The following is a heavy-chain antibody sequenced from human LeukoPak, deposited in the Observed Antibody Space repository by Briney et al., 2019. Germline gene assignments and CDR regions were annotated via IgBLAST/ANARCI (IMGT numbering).Heavy chain of an antibody. CDR2: IMPIFGTA. Sequence: ASVKVSRKASGGTFSSYAISWVRQAPGQGLEWMGGIMPIFGTANYAQKFQGRVTITADKSTSTAYMELSSLRSEDTAVYYCARGDIVVVPAASLYYYYGMDVWGKGTTVTVSS. J-gene: IGHJ6*04. CDR1: GGTFSSYA. V-gene: IGHV1-69*06. D-gene: IGHD2-2*01. CDR3: ARGDIVVVPAASLYYYYGMDV.